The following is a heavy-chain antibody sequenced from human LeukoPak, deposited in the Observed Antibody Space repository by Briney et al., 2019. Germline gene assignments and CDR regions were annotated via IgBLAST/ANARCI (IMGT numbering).Heavy chain of an antibody. CDR3: ARGTATTGGYFQH. CDR2: ISSDSTTM. J-gene: IGHJ1*01. CDR1: GXTFSTYI. D-gene: IGHD1-1*01. V-gene: IGHV3-48*02. Sequence: GGSLRLSCVASGXTFSTYIMNWVRQAPGKGQEWVSYISSDSTTMNYADSVRGRFIISRDNAKSSLFLQMNSLRDEDTAVYYCARGTATTGGYFQHCGPGTLVTVSS.